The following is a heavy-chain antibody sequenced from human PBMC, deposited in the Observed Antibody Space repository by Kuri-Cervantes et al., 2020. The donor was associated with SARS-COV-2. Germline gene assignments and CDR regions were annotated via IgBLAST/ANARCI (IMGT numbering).Heavy chain of an antibody. D-gene: IGHD1-26*01. CDR2: ISHDGKNK. CDR3: AKEAQRVRVGATSLFY. Sequence: GGSLRLSCAASGFNFSRTDMHWVRQAPGKGLEWVAVISHDGKNKKCIASGKGRFTISRDNSKNTLYLQMNSLRAEDTAVYYCAKEAQRVRVGATSLFYWGQGTLVTVSS. V-gene: IGHV3-30*18. CDR1: GFNFSRTD. J-gene: IGHJ4*02.